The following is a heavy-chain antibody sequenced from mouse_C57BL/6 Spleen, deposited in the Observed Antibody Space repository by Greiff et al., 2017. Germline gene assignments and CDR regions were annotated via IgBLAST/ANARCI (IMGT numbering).Heavy chain of an antibody. D-gene: IGHD1-1*01. J-gene: IGHJ4*01. Sequence: VHVKQSVAELVRPGASVKLSCTASGFNIKNTYMHWVKQRPEQGLEWIGRIDPANGNTKYAPKFQGKATITADTSSNTAYLQLSSLTSEDTAIYYCARRGATVVRNYAMDYWGQGTSVTVSS. CDR3: ARRGATVVRNYAMDY. CDR1: GFNIKNTY. CDR2: IDPANGNT. V-gene: IGHV14-3*01.